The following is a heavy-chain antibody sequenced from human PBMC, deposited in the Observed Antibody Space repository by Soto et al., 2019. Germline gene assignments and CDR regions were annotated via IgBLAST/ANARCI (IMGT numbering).Heavy chain of an antibody. J-gene: IGHJ4*02. CDR3: ARKDYYGAGIYYFDH. CDR1: GYTFTAYP. D-gene: IGHD3-10*01. V-gene: IGHV1-3*01. CDR2: INGANGDT. Sequence: QVQLVQSGAEVKKPGASVKVSCKASGYTFTAYPVHWVRQAPGQRLEWMGWINGANGDTGYSQKFQGRVTVTRDTDANTVYMELSSLTYEDTAVYYCARKDYYGAGIYYFDHWGQGTLVTVSS.